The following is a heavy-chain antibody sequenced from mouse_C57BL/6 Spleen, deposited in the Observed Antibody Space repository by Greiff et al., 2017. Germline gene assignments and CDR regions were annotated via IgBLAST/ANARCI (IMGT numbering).Heavy chain of an antibody. CDR1: GFSFNTYA. CDR3: ASGNYITWFAY. D-gene: IGHD2-1*01. V-gene: IGHV10-1*01. Sequence: EVQLVESGGGLVQPKGSLKLSCEASGFSFNTYAMAWVRQAPGTGLEWVARIRSISNNYATYYADSVTDRFTISRDDSVNMLYLLMNNLETDDTAIYYCASGNYITWFAYWGHGCLVTV. CDR2: IRSISNNYAT. J-gene: IGHJ3*01.